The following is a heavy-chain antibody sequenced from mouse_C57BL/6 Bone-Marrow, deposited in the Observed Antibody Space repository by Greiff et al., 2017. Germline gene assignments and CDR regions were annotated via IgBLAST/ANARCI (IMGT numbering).Heavy chain of an antibody. D-gene: IGHD1-1*01. CDR3: ARKGYGSSRYWYFDV. V-gene: IGHV5-12*01. CDR1: GFTFSDYY. Sequence: EVQGVESGGGLVQPGGSLKLSCAASGFTFSDYYMYWVRQTPEKRLEWVAYISNGGGSTYYPDTVKGRFTISRDNAKNTLYLQMSRLKSEDTAMYYCARKGYGSSRYWYFDVWGTGTTVTVSS. CDR2: ISNGGGST. J-gene: IGHJ1*03.